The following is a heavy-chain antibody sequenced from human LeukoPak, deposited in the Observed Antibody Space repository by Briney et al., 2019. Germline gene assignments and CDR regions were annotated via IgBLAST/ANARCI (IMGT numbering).Heavy chain of an antibody. CDR1: GYTFTSYG. D-gene: IGHD3-9*01. J-gene: IGHJ4*02. CDR3: ARDRGPSPRYFDWSPPDY. CDR2: ISAYNGNT. Sequence: ASVKVSCKASGYTFTSYGISWVRQAPGQGLEWMGWISAYNGNTNYAQMLQGRVTMTTDTSTSTAYMELRSLRSDDTAVYYCARDRGPSPRYFDWSPPDYWGQGTLVTVSS. V-gene: IGHV1-18*01.